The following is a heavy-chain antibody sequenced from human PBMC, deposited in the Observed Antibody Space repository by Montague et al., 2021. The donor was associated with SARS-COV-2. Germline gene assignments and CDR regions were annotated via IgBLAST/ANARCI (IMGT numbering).Heavy chain of an antibody. V-gene: IGHV4-34*01. CDR2: ISHSADT. J-gene: IGHJ6*02. CDR1: RGSFSDFY. Sequence: SETLSLTCAVYRGSFSDFYWTWIRQSPEKGLEWIGEISHSADTNYNPSLNSRVSMSMDTSNNQFSLRLDSVTAADTAVYYCACGELTTRGLIYYYGLDVWGQGTTVTVSS. CDR3: ACGELTTRGLIYYYGLDV. D-gene: IGHD4/OR15-4a*01.